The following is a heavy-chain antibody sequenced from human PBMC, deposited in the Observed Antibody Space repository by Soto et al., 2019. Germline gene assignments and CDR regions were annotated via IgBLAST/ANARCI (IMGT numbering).Heavy chain of an antibody. D-gene: IGHD5-12*01. J-gene: IGHJ4*02. Sequence: QVQLVESGGDLVKPGGSLRLSCAASGFTFSDYYMSWIRQTPGKGLEWLSYITESGHAAEYADSVRGRFTISRDNNKNSLYLQMNSLRVVDTGVYSCARAIRGYGAYGGYLGQGTLVTVSS. CDR1: GFTFSDYY. V-gene: IGHV3-11*04. CDR3: ARAIRGYGAYGGY. CDR2: ITESGHAA.